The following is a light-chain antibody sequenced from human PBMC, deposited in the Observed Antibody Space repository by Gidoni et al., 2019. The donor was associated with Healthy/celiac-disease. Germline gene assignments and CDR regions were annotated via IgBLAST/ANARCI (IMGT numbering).Light chain of an antibody. Sequence: QSVLTQPPSVSGAPGPRVTVSCTGSSSNIGAGYHVHWYHHLPGTAPKLLIYGNNNRPSGVPDRFSGSQSGTSASLAITGLQAEDETDYYCQSFDSSLSAVVFGGGTKVTVL. CDR3: QSFDSSLSAVV. J-gene: IGLJ2*01. V-gene: IGLV1-40*01. CDR1: SSNIGAGYH. CDR2: GNN.